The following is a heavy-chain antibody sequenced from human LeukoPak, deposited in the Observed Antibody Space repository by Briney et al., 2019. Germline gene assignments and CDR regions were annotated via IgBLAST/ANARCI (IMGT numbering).Heavy chain of an antibody. Sequence: SETLSLTCTVSGGSSSSGDYYWSWIRHPPGKDLEWIGYIYYIGSTYYNPSLKRRVTISEDKAKKQFSLDLSSVTAADTAVYYCARGSLVRGVPFLDYWGQGALVTVSS. J-gene: IGHJ4*02. V-gene: IGHV4-30-4*01. CDR3: ARGSLVRGVPFLDY. D-gene: IGHD3-10*01. CDR2: IYYIGST. CDR1: GGSSSSGDYY.